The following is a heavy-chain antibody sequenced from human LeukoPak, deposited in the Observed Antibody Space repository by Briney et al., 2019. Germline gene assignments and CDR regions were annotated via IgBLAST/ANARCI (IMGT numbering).Heavy chain of an antibody. CDR1: GYTFSGYY. J-gene: IGHJ4*02. CDR3: ARGTGEGYTYGRYYFDY. V-gene: IGHV1-2*02. CDR2: INPNSGGT. D-gene: IGHD5-18*01. Sequence: EASVKVSCKASGYTFSGYYMHWVRQAPGQGLEWVGWINPNSGGTNYAQNFQGRVTMTRDTSISTAYVELSRLRSDDTAVYYCARGTGEGYTYGRYYFDYWGQGTLVTVSS.